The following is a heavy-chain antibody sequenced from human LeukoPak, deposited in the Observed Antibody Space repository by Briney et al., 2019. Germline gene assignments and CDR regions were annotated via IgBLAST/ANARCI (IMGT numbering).Heavy chain of an antibody. Sequence: GGSLRLSCAASGFTFSSYAMHWVRQAPGKGLDWVALISYNGGYYYLADSVKGRFTISRDNSKNTLYVQMNSLRAEDTAVYYCGRCSSASCYRFDPWGQGTLVTVSS. V-gene: IGHV3-30-3*01. CDR2: ISYNGGYY. J-gene: IGHJ5*02. CDR1: GFTFSSYA. CDR3: GRCSSASCYRFDP. D-gene: IGHD2-2*01.